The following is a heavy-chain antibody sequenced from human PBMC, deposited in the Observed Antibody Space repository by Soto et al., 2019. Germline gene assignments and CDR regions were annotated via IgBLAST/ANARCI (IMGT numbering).Heavy chain of an antibody. CDR2: IYYSGST. J-gene: IGHJ5*02. Sequence: SETLSLTCTVSGGSLSSYYWIWIRQPPGKGLEWIGYIYYSGSTNYNPSLKSRVTISVDTSKNQFSLKLSSVTAADTAVYYCARGPPSWWFDPWGQGTLVTVSS. CDR1: GGSLSSYY. V-gene: IGHV4-59*01. CDR3: ARGPPSWWFDP.